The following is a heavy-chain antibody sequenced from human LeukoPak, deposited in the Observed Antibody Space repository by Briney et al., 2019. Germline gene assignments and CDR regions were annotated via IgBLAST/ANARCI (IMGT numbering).Heavy chain of an antibody. CDR1: GFTFSSYG. Sequence: PGGSLGLSCAASGFTFSSYGMHWVRQAPGKGLEWVAFIRYDGSNKYYADSVKGRFTISRDNSKNTLYLQMSSLRAEDTAVYYCAKDGSHCSSTSCRENGLVDVWGKGTTVTVSS. J-gene: IGHJ6*04. CDR2: IRYDGSNK. V-gene: IGHV3-30*02. D-gene: IGHD2-2*01. CDR3: AKDGSHCSSTSCRENGLVDV.